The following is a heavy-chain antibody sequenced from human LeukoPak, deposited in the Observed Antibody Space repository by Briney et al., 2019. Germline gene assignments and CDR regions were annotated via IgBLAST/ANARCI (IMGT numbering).Heavy chain of an antibody. CDR2: INHSGST. CDR3: ARDGYCSSTSCSDY. V-gene: IGHV4-34*01. D-gene: IGHD2-2*01. Sequence: MPSETLSLTCAVYGGSFSDYYWSWIRQPPGKGLEWIGEINHSGSTNYNPSLKSRVTISVDTSKKQLSLKLSSVTAADTAVYYCARDGYCSSTSCSDYWGQGTLVTVSS. CDR1: GGSFSDYY. J-gene: IGHJ4*02.